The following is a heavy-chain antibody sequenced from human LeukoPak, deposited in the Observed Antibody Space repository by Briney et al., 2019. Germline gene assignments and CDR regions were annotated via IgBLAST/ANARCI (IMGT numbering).Heavy chain of an antibody. D-gene: IGHD5-24*01. CDR3: ARSGTEDGYNIYFDH. V-gene: IGHV3-23*01. CDR1: GFTFSTYA. J-gene: IGHJ4*02. CDR2: ISGSGRGT. Sequence: GGSLRLSCATSGFTFSTYAMTWVRQAPGRGLEWVSLISGSGRGTHYADSVKGRFTISRDNSKNILYLHMGSLRADDTAVYYCARSGTEDGYNIYFDHWGQGTLVTVSS.